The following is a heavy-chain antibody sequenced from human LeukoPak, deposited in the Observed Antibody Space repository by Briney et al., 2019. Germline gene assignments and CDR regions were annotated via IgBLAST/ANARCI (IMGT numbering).Heavy chain of an antibody. J-gene: IGHJ4*02. V-gene: IGHV3-74*01. CDR3: TRAYDSGTYSTFDY. CDR1: GFTFDDYG. Sequence: SGGSLRLSCAASGFTFDDYGMSWVRQAPGKGLVWVSCINPDGSETTYADSVKGRLTISRDNAKNTVFLQMNSLRAEDTAVYYCTRAYDSGTYSTFDYWGQGALVTVTS. D-gene: IGHD3-10*01. CDR2: INPDGSET.